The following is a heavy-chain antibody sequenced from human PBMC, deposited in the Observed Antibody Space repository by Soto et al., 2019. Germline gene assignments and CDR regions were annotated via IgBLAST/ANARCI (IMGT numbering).Heavy chain of an antibody. Sequence: ASVKVSCKASGYTFTSYYMHWVRQAPGQGLEWMGIINPSGGSTSYAQKFQGRVTMTRDTSTSTVYMELSSLRSEDTAVYYCARDPHSDIAAAGDLDYWGQGTLVTVSS. J-gene: IGHJ4*02. V-gene: IGHV1-46*01. CDR2: INPSGGST. CDR1: GYTFTSYY. D-gene: IGHD6-13*01. CDR3: ARDPHSDIAAAGDLDY.